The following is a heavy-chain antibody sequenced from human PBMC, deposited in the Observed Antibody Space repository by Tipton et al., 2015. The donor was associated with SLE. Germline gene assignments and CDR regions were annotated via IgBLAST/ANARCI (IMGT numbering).Heavy chain of an antibody. Sequence: SLRLSCAASGFSFSSFAMGWVRQTPGKGLEWVSVISGSGGSTHYADSVEGHFIISRDNSKNTLYLQMTSLRAEDTAVYYCAKVDPGGSAGPPYYGMDVWGQGTTVTVSS. J-gene: IGHJ6*02. CDR1: GFSFSSFA. CDR3: AKVDPGGSAGPPYYGMDV. V-gene: IGHV3-23*01. CDR2: ISGSGGST. D-gene: IGHD6-19*01.